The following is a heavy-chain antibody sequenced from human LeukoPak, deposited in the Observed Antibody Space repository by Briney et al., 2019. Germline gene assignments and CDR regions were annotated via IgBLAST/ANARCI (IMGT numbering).Heavy chain of an antibody. CDR1: GFTFNGYA. CDR3: AKDSDGDYHYYFDY. V-gene: IGHV3-30-3*01. J-gene: IGHJ4*02. Sequence: GGSLRLSCAGSGFTFNGYAMHWVRQAPGKGLEWVAVISYDGSNKYYADSVKGRFTISRDNSKNTLYLQMNSLRAEDTAVYYCAKDSDGDYHYYFDYWGQGTLVTVSS. CDR2: ISYDGSNK. D-gene: IGHD4-17*01.